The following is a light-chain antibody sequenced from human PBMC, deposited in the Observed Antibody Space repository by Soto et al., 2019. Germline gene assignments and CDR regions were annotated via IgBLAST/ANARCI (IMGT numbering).Light chain of an antibody. J-gene: IGKJ1*01. CDR2: KAS. V-gene: IGKV1-5*03. CDR3: QQYNNYWT. CDR1: QSISSW. Sequence: DIPMTQSPSTLSASVGDRVTITCRASQSISSWLAWYQQKPGKAPKLLIYKASSLESGVPSRFSGSGSGTDFTLTISRLQPDDFATYYCQQYNNYWTFGQGTKVEIK.